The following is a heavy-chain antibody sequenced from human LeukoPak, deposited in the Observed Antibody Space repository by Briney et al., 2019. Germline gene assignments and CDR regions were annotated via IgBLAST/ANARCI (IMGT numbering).Heavy chain of an antibody. J-gene: IGHJ4*02. V-gene: IGHV3-23*01. Sequence: PGGSLRLSCAASRFTFTSYAMSWVRQAPGEGLEWVSSISDSGGNTYYADSVKGRFTISRDNSKNTLYLQMNSLRAEDTAVYYCAKTRPLDSSSWSHGDYWGQGTLVTVSS. D-gene: IGHD6-13*01. CDR3: AKTRPLDSSSWSHGDY. CDR2: ISDSGGNT. CDR1: RFTFTSYA.